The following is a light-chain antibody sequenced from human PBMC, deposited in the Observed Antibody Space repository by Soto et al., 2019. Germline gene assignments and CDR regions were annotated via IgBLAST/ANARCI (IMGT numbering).Light chain of an antibody. CDR3: CSYAGRVE. V-gene: IGLV2-23*01. J-gene: IGLJ2*01. CDR2: EGS. Sequence: QSVLTQPASVSGSPGQSITISCTGTSSDVGSYNLVSWYQQHPGKAPKLMIYEGSKRPSGVSNRFSGCKSGNTASLTIYGLQAEDEADYYCCSYAGRVEFGGGTKLTVL. CDR1: SSDVGSYNL.